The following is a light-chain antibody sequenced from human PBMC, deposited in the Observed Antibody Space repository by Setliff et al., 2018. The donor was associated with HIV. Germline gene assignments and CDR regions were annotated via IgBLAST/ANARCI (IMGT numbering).Light chain of an antibody. CDR1: NVGGKS. CDR2: DDS. V-gene: IGLV3-21*03. J-gene: IGLJ1*01. CDR3: QVWDYSGHPYV. Sequence: SYELTQPPSVSVAPGKTARITCGGNNVGGKSVHWYQQKPGLAPVLVVYDDSDRPSGIPERFSGSNSGNTATLTISRVEAGDEADYYCQVWDYSGHPYVFGSGTKVTVL.